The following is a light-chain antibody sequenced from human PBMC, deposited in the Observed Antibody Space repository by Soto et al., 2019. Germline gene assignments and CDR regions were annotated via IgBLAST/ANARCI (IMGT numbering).Light chain of an antibody. CDR2: DAS. CDR3: QQFNSYPHEVT. CDR1: QGISSA. V-gene: IGKV1-13*02. Sequence: AIQLTQSPSSLSASVGDRVTITCRASQGISSALAWYQQKPGKAPKLLIYDASSLESGVPSSFSGSRSGTDFTLTISSLQPEDFATYYCQQFNSYPHEVTFGPGTKVDIK. J-gene: IGKJ3*01.